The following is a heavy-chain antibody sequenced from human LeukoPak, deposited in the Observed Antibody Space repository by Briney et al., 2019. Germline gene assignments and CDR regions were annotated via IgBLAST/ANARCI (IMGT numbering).Heavy chain of an antibody. Sequence: GGSVTVSCTASGYTFTSYYMHWVRQAPGQGLEWMGIINPSGGSTSYAQKFQGRVTMTRDTSTSTVYMELSSLRSEDTAVYYCARPSAVAGTMDYWGQGTLVTVSS. CDR1: GYTFTSYY. CDR3: ARPSAVAGTMDY. CDR2: INPSGGST. D-gene: IGHD6-19*01. V-gene: IGHV1-46*01. J-gene: IGHJ4*02.